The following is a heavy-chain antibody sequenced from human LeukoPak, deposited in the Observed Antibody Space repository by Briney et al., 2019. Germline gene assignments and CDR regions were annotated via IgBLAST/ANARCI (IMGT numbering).Heavy chain of an antibody. CDR2: IYSGGST. CDR1: GFTVSSNY. CDR3: ARVVADYLFFDY. D-gene: IGHD2-15*01. V-gene: IGHV3-53*01. J-gene: IGHJ4*02. Sequence: GGCLRLSCAASGFTVSSNYMSWVRQAPGKGLEWVSVIYSGGSTYYADSVKGRFTISRDNSKNTLYLQMNSLRAEDTAVYYCARVVADYLFFDYWGQGTLVTVSS.